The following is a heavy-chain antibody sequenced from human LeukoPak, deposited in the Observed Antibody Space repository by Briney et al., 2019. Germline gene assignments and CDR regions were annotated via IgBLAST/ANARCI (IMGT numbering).Heavy chain of an antibody. J-gene: IGHJ4*02. V-gene: IGHV3-23*01. Sequence: GGSLRLSCEASGFTFSSYSISWVRQAPGRGLEWVSLISGNGGVTYYVDSVRGRFTISRDNSKNTLYLQMNSLRAEDTAVYYCAKEDVQWLVTKAYDYWGQGTLVTVSS. D-gene: IGHD6-19*01. CDR3: AKEDVQWLVTKAYDY. CDR2: ISGNGGVT. CDR1: GFTFSSYS.